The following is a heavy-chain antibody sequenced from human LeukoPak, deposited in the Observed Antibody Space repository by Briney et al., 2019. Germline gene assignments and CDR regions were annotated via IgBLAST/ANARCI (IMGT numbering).Heavy chain of an antibody. J-gene: IGHJ3*02. Sequence: PSETLSLTCTVSAGPIGNYYWSWIRQPAGKGLEWIGRIYSSGNTNYNPSLKSRVTISLDTSKNQFSLKLSSVTAADTAAYYCARVRLRLGMFDAFDIWGQGTMVTVSS. CDR3: ARVRLRLGMFDAFDI. D-gene: IGHD3-3*01. V-gene: IGHV4-4*07. CDR1: AGPIGNYY. CDR2: IYSSGNT.